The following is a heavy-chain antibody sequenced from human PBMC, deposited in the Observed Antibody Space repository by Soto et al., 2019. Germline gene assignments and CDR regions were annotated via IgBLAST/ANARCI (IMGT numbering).Heavy chain of an antibody. CDR2: IGRRSDI. J-gene: IGHJ6*02. CDR3: AREETAWPLAYGLDV. CDR1: GFSFSTYI. Sequence: PGGSLRLSCEAPGFSFSTYIMHWVRQSPGKGLEWVSSIGRRSDIYYADSVKGRFTISRDNAKNSVSLQMNSLRDEDTAVYYCAREETAWPLAYGLDVWGQGTTVTVSS. D-gene: IGHD2-21*02. V-gene: IGHV3-21*01.